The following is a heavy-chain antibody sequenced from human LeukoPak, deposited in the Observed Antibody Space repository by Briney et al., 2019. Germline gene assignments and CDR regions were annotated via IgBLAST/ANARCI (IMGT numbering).Heavy chain of an antibody. V-gene: IGHV3-23*01. CDR2: ISGNGDST. J-gene: IGHJ4*02. CDR1: GFTFINYA. CDR3: TKDRPGSFDY. D-gene: IGHD1-26*01. Sequence: GDSLRLSCAASGFTFINYAMCWVRLAPGKGPEWVSFISGNGDSTYYADSVKGRFTVSRDNSKNTLYLQMNSLRGEDTAIYYRTKDRPGSFDYWGQGILVTVSS.